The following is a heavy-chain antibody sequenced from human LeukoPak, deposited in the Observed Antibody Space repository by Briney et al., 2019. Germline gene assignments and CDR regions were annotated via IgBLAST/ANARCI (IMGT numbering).Heavy chain of an antibody. V-gene: IGHV3-30*02. Sequence: PGGSLRLSCAASGFTFSSYGKHWVRQAPGKGLEWVTFIRYDGSNKYYADSVKGRFTISRDNSKNTLYLQMNSLRAEDTAVYYCAKEGVICSSTSCYGYFDYWGQGTLVTVSS. CDR2: IRYDGSNK. CDR3: AKEGVICSSTSCYGYFDY. J-gene: IGHJ4*02. CDR1: GFTFSSYG. D-gene: IGHD2-2*01.